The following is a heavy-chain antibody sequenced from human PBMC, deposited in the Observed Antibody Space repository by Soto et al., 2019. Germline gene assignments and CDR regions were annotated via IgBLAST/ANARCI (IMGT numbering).Heavy chain of an antibody. V-gene: IGHV3-73*01. CDR2: IRSKANSYAT. CDR3: TPDKWELNAFDI. D-gene: IGHD1-26*01. Sequence: EGSLRLSCAASAFTFSGSAIHWVRQASGKGLEWVGRIRSKANSYATAYAVSVKGRFTISRDDLKNTAYLQMNSLKTDDTAVYYCTPDKWELNAFDIWGQGTMVTVSS. CDR1: AFTFSGSA. J-gene: IGHJ3*02.